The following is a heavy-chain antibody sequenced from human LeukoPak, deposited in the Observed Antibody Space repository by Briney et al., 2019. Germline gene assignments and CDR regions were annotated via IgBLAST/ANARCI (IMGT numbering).Heavy chain of an antibody. V-gene: IGHV1-8*03. Sequence: EASVKVSCKASGYTFTSYDINWVRQATGQGLEWMGWMNPNSGNTGYAQKFQGRVTITADESTSTAYMELSSLRSEDTAVYYCVGGGGYCSSTSCSYNWFDPWGQGTLVTVSS. CDR3: VGGGGYCSSTSCSYNWFDP. D-gene: IGHD2-2*01. CDR1: GYTFTSYD. J-gene: IGHJ5*02. CDR2: MNPNSGNT.